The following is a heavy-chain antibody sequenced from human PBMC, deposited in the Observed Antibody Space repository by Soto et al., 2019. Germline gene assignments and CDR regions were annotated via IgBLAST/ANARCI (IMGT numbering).Heavy chain of an antibody. CDR2: ISTYNGNT. Sequence: QVQLVQSGDEVKKPGASVKVSCKASGYPFTTYGITWVRQAPGQVLEWMGWISTYNGNTNYAKSLQGRVTMTRETSSASAYMELRSLRSDDTAVYYCARVMTTFGVVSKGPDHWGQGTLVTVSS. CDR3: ARVMTTFGVVSKGPDH. CDR1: GYPFTTYG. D-gene: IGHD3-3*01. J-gene: IGHJ4*02. V-gene: IGHV1-18*04.